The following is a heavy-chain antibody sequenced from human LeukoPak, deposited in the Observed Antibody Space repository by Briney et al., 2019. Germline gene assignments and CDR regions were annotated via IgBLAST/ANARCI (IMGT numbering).Heavy chain of an antibody. CDR1: GITLSNYG. CDR2: IRDNGGST. V-gene: IGHV3-23*01. CDR3: AKRGVVIRVILVGFHKEAYYFDS. D-gene: IGHD3-22*01. Sequence: TGGSLRLSCAVSGITLSNYGMSWVRQAPGKGLEWDAGIRDNGGSTNYADSVKGRFTISRDNPKNTLYLQMNSLRAEDTAVYFCAKRGVVIRVILVGFHKEAYYFDSWGQGALVTVSS. J-gene: IGHJ4*02.